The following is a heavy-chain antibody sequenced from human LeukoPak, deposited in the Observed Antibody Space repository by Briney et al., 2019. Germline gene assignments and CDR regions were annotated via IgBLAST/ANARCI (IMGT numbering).Heavy chain of an antibody. V-gene: IGHV4-39*07. D-gene: IGHD3-10*01. J-gene: IGHJ6*02. CDR3: ARTSRHYYGSGKNLTPWPAGLDV. Sequence: SETLSLTCTFSGGSFSSGTFYWAWIRQPPGKGLEWIGSIHFSGGTYYNPSLKSRVTISTDTSKRHFSLTLSSVTAADTAVYYCARTSRHYYGSGKNLTPWPAGLDVWGQGTTVTVS. CDR2: IHFSGGT. CDR1: GGSFSSGTFY.